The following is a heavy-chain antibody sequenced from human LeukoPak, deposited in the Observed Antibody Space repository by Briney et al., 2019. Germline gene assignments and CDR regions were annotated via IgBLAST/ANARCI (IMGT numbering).Heavy chain of an antibody. V-gene: IGHV3-21*01. CDR2: ISSSSSYI. D-gene: IGHD4-17*01. CDR3: ARDHYGDYEMDV. J-gene: IGHJ6*02. Sequence: GGSLRLSCAASGFTFSSYSMNWVRQAPGKGLEWVSSISSSSSYIYYADSVKGRFTISRDYAKNSLYLQMNSLRAEDTAVYYCARDHYGDYEMDVWGQGTTVTVSS. CDR1: GFTFSSYS.